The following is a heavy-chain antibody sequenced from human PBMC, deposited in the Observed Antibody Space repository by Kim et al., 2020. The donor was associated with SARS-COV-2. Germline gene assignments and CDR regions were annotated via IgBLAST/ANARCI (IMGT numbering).Heavy chain of an antibody. D-gene: IGHD3-10*01. Sequence: GGSLRLSCAASGFALSTSVLSWVRQAPGKGLEWVSLIHPSGDTTNYADSVKGRFTISRDTSKNTLYLQMNSLRAEDTAIYYCAARAMVRGVVPYPGYWGQGTLVTVSS. V-gene: IGHV3-23*01. CDR1: GFALSTSV. CDR2: IHPSGDTT. CDR3: AARAMVRGVVPYPGY. J-gene: IGHJ4*02.